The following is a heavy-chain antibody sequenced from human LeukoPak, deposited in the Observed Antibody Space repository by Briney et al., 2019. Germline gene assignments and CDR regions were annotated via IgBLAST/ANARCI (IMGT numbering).Heavy chain of an antibody. CDR3: AGGYSGSYFAATDY. J-gene: IGHJ4*02. D-gene: IGHD1-26*01. V-gene: IGHV1-2*06. CDR1: GYTFTGYY. CDR2: INPNSGGT. Sequence: GASVKVSCKASGYTFTGYYMHWVRQAPGQGLEWMGRINPNSGGTNYAQKFQGRVTMTRDTSISTAYMELSRLRSDDTAVYYCAGGYSGSYFAATDYWGQGTLVTVSS.